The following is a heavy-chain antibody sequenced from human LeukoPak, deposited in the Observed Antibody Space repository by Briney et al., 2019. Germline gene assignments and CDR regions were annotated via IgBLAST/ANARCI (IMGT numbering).Heavy chain of an antibody. V-gene: IGHV3-33*01. Sequence: GGSLRLSCAASGFTFSNYGMHWVRQAPGKGLEWVAVIWYDGSNKYYADSVKGRFTISRDNSKNTLYLQMNSLRAEDTAVYYCARDLGESFFDYWGQGTLVTVSS. D-gene: IGHD3-10*01. CDR1: GFTFSNYG. CDR2: IWYDGSNK. CDR3: ARDLGESFFDY. J-gene: IGHJ4*02.